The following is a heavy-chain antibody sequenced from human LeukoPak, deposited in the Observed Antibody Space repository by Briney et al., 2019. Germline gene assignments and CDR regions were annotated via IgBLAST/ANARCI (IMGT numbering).Heavy chain of an antibody. CDR3: ARETPGGSSWTWWFDP. D-gene: IGHD6-13*01. CDR1: GFTFSGYW. J-gene: IGHJ5*02. CDR2: IKKDGSEK. V-gene: IGHV3-7*01. Sequence: GGYLRLSCAASGFTFSGYWMSWVRQAPGKGLEGVANIKKDGSEKYYVDSVKGRFTISRANAKNSLYLKMNSLRAEDTAVYYCARETPGGSSWTWWFDPWGQGTLVTVSS.